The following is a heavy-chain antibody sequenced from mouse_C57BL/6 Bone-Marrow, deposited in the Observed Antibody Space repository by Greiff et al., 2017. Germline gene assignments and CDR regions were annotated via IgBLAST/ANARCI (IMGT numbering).Heavy chain of an antibody. CDR1: GYTFTNYW. CDR3: ARVGFITTVVDYYAMDY. V-gene: IGHV1-63*01. Sequence: QVQLKQSGAELVRPGTSVKMSCKASGYTFTNYWIGWAKQRPGHGLEWIGDIYPGGGSTNYNEKFKGKATLTADKSSSTAYMQFSSLTSEDSAIYYCARVGFITTVVDYYAMDYWGQGTSVTVSS. J-gene: IGHJ4*01. CDR2: IYPGGGST. D-gene: IGHD1-1*01.